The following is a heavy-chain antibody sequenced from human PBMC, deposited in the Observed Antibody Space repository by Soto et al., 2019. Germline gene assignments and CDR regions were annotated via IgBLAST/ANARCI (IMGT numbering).Heavy chain of an antibody. CDR1: GGSISSSSYY. CDR3: PRHDGVYGSGSYPYYFHY. Sequence: QLQLQESGPGLVKPSETLSLTCTVSGGSISSSSYYWGWIRQPPGMGLEGIGSIDFSGSTYYNPSLKSRLTIPVDASNIRFSRKLSSVTAADTAVYYCPRHDGVYGSGSYPYYFHYWGQGTLVTLSS. D-gene: IGHD3-10*01. V-gene: IGHV4-39*01. J-gene: IGHJ4*02. CDR2: IDFSGST.